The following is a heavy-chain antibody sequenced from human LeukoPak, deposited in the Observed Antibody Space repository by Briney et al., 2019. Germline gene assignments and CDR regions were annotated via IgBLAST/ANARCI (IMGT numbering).Heavy chain of an antibody. V-gene: IGHV1-2*02. J-gene: IGHJ4*02. CDR2: INPNSGGT. Sequence: ASVKVSCKASGYTFTGYYMHWVRQAPGQGLEWMGWINPNSGGTKYAQKFQGRVTMTRDTSISTAYMDLSRLRSDDTAVYYCARDLSGVTGYTYGRGIDYWGQGTLVTVSS. D-gene: IGHD5-18*01. CDR1: GYTFTGYY. CDR3: ARDLSGVTGYTYGRGIDY.